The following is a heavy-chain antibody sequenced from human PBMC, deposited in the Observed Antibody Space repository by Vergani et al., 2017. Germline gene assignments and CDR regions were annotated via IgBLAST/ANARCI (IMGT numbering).Heavy chain of an antibody. CDR1: GGSISSYY. J-gene: IGHJ6*03. CDR3: ERGGNGPAAYYYYYMDV. Sequence: QVQLQESGPGLVKPSETLSLTCTVSGGSISSYYWSWIRQPAGKGLEWIGRIYTSGSTNYNPSLKSRVTMSVDTSKNQFSLKLSSVTAADTAVYYCERGGNGPAAYYYYYMDVWGKGTTVTVSS. D-gene: IGHD2-2*01. CDR2: IYTSGST. V-gene: IGHV4-4*07.